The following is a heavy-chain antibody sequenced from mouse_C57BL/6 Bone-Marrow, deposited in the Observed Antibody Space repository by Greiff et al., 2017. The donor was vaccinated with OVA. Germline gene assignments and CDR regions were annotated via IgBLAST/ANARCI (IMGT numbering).Heavy chain of an antibody. CDR3: ARNGYGFAY. V-gene: IGHV1-54*01. CDR2: INPGSGGT. D-gene: IGHD2-2*01. Sequence: VQLQQSGAELVRPGTSVKVSCKASGYAFTNYLIEWVKQRPGQGLGWIGVINPGSGGTNYNEKFKGKATLTADKSSSTAYMQLSSLTSEDSAVYFCARNGYGFAYWGQGTLVTVSA. CDR1: GYAFTNYL. J-gene: IGHJ3*01.